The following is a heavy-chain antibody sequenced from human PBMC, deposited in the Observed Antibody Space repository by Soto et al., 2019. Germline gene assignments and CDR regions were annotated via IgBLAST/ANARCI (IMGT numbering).Heavy chain of an antibody. D-gene: IGHD6-19*01. J-gene: IGHJ6*02. Sequence: QVQLVQSGAEVKKPGSSVKVSCKASGGTISGYAISWVRQAPGQGLEWMGGIIPIFGTADYAQKFQGRVMITADESTSTAYMELSSLRSEDTAVYYCASHSSGQLVGYYYYGMDVWGQGTTVTVSS. CDR2: IIPIFGTA. V-gene: IGHV1-69*12. CDR1: GGTISGYA. CDR3: ASHSSGQLVGYYYYGMDV.